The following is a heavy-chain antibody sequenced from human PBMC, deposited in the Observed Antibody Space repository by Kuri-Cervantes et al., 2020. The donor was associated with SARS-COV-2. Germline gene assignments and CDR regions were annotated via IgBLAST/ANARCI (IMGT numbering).Heavy chain of an antibody. V-gene: IGHV1-8*01. CDR3: ATGSERYCTSAACYTPRLDY. CDR2: MNPNSDNT. J-gene: IGHJ4*02. Sequence: ASVKVSCKASGYTFTSYDINWVRQATGQRLEWMGWMNPNSDNTGYAQKFQGRVTMSSDVSTATVYMEVTRLRSEDTALYYCATGSERYCTSAACYTPRLDYWGQGALVTVSS. D-gene: IGHD2-2*02. CDR1: GYTFTSYD.